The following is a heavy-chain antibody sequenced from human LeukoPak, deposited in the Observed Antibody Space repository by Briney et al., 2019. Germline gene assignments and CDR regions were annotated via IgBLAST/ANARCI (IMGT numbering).Heavy chain of an antibody. Sequence: SVNVSCKASGGTFDSYSISWVRQAPGQGLEWMGGIIPTFGTTNYAQKFQGRVTITTDESTSTAYMELSSLRSKDTAVYYCPRAYHAYSNRLYYYYYMDVWGKGTTVTVSS. D-gene: IGHD4-11*01. V-gene: IGHV1-69*05. CDR1: GGTFDSYS. CDR2: IIPTFGTT. J-gene: IGHJ6*03. CDR3: PRAYHAYSNRLYYYYYMDV.